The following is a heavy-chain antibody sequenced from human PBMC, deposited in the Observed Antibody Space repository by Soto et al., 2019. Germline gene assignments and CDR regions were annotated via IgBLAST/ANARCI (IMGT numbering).Heavy chain of an antibody. V-gene: IGHV5-51*01. Sequence: GESLKISCKGSGYSFTSYWIGWVRQMPGKGLEWMGIIYSGDSDTRYSPSFQGQVTISADKSISTAYLQWSSLKASDTAMYYCARLPSPGYYGSELQNAFDIWGQGTMVTVSS. D-gene: IGHD3-10*01. J-gene: IGHJ3*02. CDR3: ARLPSPGYYGSELQNAFDI. CDR1: GYSFTSYW. CDR2: IYSGDSDT.